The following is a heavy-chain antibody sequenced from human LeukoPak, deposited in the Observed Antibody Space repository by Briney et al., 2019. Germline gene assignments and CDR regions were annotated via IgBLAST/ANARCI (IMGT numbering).Heavy chain of an antibody. CDR2: INGPGTTI. J-gene: IGHJ4*02. Sequence: GGSLRLSCVVSGFTFGGYFMSWIRQAPGKGLEWISYINGPGTTIHYADSVRGRFTISRDNAKSSLYLHLDSLRPEDTAVYFCATSRVFDFWGQGTLVTVSS. CDR3: ATSRVFDF. V-gene: IGHV3-11*01. CDR1: GFTFGGYF.